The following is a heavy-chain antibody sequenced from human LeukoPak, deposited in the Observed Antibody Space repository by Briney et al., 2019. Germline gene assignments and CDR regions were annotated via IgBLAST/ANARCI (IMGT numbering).Heavy chain of an antibody. J-gene: IGHJ4*02. CDR3: TSKNYYDSSGYYFGSGYFDY. CDR2: IYYSGCT. CDR1: GGFFSPYY. D-gene: IGHD3-22*01. V-gene: IGHV4-59*01. Sequence: SETLSLTCTVSGGFFSPYYCIWIRQPPGKGLDCIGYIYYSGCTNYNPSLQSRVTISVEASKNQFSLWLSSVTAADAAVYYCTSKNYYDSSGYYFGSGYFDYWGQGTLVTGSS.